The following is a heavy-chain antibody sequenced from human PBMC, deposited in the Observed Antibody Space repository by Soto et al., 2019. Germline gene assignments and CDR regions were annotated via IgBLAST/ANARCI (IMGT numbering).Heavy chain of an antibody. CDR3: AKDQSRYCSGGSCYRQYYFDY. CDR2: ISYDGSNK. CDR1: GFTFSSYG. V-gene: IGHV3-30*18. D-gene: IGHD2-15*01. J-gene: IGHJ4*02. Sequence: QAQLVESGGGVVQPGRSLRLSCAASGFTFSSYGMHWVRQAPGKGLEWVAVISYDGSNKYYADSVKGRFTISRDNSKNTLYLQMNSLRAEDTAVYYCAKDQSRYCSGGSCYRQYYFDYWGQGTLVTVSS.